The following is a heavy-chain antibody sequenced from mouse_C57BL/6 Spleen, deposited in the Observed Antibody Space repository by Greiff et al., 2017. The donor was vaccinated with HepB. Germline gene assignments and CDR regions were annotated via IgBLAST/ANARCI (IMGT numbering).Heavy chain of an antibody. CDR3: AHYYGSSWYFDV. Sequence: VQLKESGPGLVKPSQSLSLTCSVTGYSITSGYYWNWIRQFPGNKLEWMGYISYDGSNNYNPSLKNRISITRDTSKNQFFLKLNSVTTEDTATYYCAHYYGSSWYFDVWGTGTTVTVSS. D-gene: IGHD1-1*01. CDR2: ISYDGSN. CDR1: GYSITSGYY. V-gene: IGHV3-6*01. J-gene: IGHJ1*03.